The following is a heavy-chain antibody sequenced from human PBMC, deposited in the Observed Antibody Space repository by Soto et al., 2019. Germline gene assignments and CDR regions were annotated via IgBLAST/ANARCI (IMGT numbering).Heavy chain of an antibody. CDR2: ISSSSSYI. CDR1: GFTFSSYS. Sequence: GSLRLSCAASGFTFSSYSMNWVRQAPGKGLEWVSSISSSSSYIYYADSVKGRFTISRDNAKNSLYLQMNSLRAEDTAVYYCARDYGSSWTLDYWGQGTLVTVSS. V-gene: IGHV3-21*01. CDR3: ARDYGSSWTLDY. J-gene: IGHJ4*02. D-gene: IGHD6-13*01.